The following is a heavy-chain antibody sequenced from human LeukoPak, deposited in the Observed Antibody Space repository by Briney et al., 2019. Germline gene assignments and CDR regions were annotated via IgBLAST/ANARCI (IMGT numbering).Heavy chain of an antibody. D-gene: IGHD2/OR15-2a*01. CDR2: INHSGST. CDR3: ARVSLSLYYFDY. J-gene: IGHJ4*02. CDR1: GGSFSGYY. V-gene: IGHV4-34*01. Sequence: SETLSLTCAVYGGSFSGYYWSWIRQPPGKGLEWIGEINHSGSTNYNPSLKSRVTISVDTSKNQFSLKLSSVTAADTAVYYCARVSLSLYYFDYWGQGTLVTVSS.